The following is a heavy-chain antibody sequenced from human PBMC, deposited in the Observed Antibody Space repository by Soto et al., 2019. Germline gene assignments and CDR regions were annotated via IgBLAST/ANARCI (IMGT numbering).Heavy chain of an antibody. CDR1: GFIFSSYW. D-gene: IGHD3-16*01. Sequence: VQLVESGGGLVQPGGSLRLSCEASGFIFSSYWMSWVRQAPGKGLEWVANIKQAGSEKYYVDSVKGRFTISRDDAKNALFRQMNSLRAEDTAVYYCARMGHLDVWGKGTTVTVSS. J-gene: IGHJ6*04. V-gene: IGHV3-7*01. CDR2: IKQAGSEK. CDR3: ARMGHLDV.